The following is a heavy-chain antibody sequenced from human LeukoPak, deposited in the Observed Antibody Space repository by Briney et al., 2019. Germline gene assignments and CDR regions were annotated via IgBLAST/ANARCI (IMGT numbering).Heavy chain of an antibody. CDR2: TSSSSSYI. D-gene: IGHD5-18*01. Sequence: PGGSLRLSCAASGFTFSSYSMNWVRQAPGKGLEWVSSTSSSSSYIYYADSVKGRFTISRDNAKNSLYLQMNSLRAEDTAVYYCARDSYSYGYIDYWGQGTLVTVSS. CDR3: ARDSYSYGYIDY. V-gene: IGHV3-21*01. J-gene: IGHJ4*02. CDR1: GFTFSSYS.